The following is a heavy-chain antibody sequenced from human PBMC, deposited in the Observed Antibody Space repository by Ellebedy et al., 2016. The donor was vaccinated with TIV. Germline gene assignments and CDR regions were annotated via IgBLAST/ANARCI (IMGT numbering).Heavy chain of an antibody. CDR1: GFAFSSYA. V-gene: IGHV3-30-3*01. Sequence: GESLKISXAASGFAFSSYAMHWVRQAPGKGLEWVALISYDGDSQYYAASVKGRFTISRDNSKNTLYLQMNSLRADDTAVYYCARRFLEWLLPDSWGQGTQVTVSS. CDR3: ARRFLEWLLPDS. D-gene: IGHD3-3*01. J-gene: IGHJ4*02. CDR2: ISYDGDSQ.